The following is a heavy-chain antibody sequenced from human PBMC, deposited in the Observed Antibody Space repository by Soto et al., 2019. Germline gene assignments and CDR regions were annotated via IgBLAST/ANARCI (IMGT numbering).Heavy chain of an antibody. CDR1: GFTFSSYA. CDR2: ISGSGGNT. Sequence: GGSLRLSCAASGFTFSSYAMNWVRQAPGKGLEWVSTISGSGGNTYYADSVKGRFTISRDNTKNSLYLQMNSLRAEDTAVYYCARGGGCSGGSCNFDYWGQGTQVTVSS. J-gene: IGHJ4*02. D-gene: IGHD2-15*01. V-gene: IGHV3-23*01. CDR3: ARGGGCSGGSCNFDY.